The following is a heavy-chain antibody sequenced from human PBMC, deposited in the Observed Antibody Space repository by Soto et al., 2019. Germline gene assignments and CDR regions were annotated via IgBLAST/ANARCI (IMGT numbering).Heavy chain of an antibody. CDR3: ARDLTRYGDPYYFDY. V-gene: IGHV3-21*01. D-gene: IGHD4-17*01. CDR2: ISSSSTAI. CDR1: GFSFSSYS. J-gene: IGHJ4*02. Sequence: LRLSCVGSGFSFSSYSMNWVRQAPGKGLEWVSSISSSSTAIFYGDSVKGQFIISRDNAENSLYLQMNSLRAEDTAVYYCARDLTRYGDPYYFDYWGQGTLVTVSS.